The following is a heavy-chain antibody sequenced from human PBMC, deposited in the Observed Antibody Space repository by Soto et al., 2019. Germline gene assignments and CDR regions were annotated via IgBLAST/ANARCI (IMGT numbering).Heavy chain of an antibody. CDR1: GDSVSSDRAA. Sequence: QVQLQQSGPGLVKPSQTLSLTCAISGDSVSSDRAAWNWIRQSPSRGLEWLGRTYYRSRWYYDYAVSVKSRITINSDTSKNQFSLQLNSVSPEDTAVYYCARDGRITTDAFDIWGQGKMVTVSS. CDR2: TYYRSRWYY. CDR3: ARDGRITTDAFDI. D-gene: IGHD3-22*01. V-gene: IGHV6-1*01. J-gene: IGHJ3*02.